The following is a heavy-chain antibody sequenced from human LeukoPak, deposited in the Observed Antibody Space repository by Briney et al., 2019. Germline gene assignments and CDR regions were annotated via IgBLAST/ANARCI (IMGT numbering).Heavy chain of an antibody. CDR1: GYTFSIYN. D-gene: IGHD6-13*01. J-gene: IGHJ4*02. CDR3: AREGVAATGLDY. V-gene: IGHV1-46*01. Sequence: ASVKVSFKASGYTFSIYNMHWVRQAPGQGLEWMGIINPSGGSASDAQKFQGRLTMTRDTSTSTLYMELSSLRSEDTAVYYCAREGVAATGLDYWGQGTLVTVSS. CDR2: INPSGGSA.